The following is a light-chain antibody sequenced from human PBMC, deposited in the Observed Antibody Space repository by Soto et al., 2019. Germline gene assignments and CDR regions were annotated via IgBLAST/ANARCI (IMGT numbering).Light chain of an antibody. V-gene: IGKV1-27*01. CDR2: AAS. CDR3: QKSDTVPFT. CDR1: PGISNY. Sequence: DIQMTQSPSSLSASVGDRVTITCRASPGISNYVAWYQQKPGKVPKLLLSAASTLQSRVSSRFSGRGSVTDFTIQIRSFQHEDVATYYSQKSDTVPFTFCHGTKV. J-gene: IGKJ3*01.